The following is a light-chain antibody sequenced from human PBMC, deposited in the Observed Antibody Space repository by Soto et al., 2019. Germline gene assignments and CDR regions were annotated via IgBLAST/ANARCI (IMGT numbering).Light chain of an antibody. J-gene: IGKJ3*01. CDR1: QSISNY. CDR2: AAS. Sequence: DIQMTQSPSSLSASVGDRVTITCRASQSISNYLHWYQQKPGKAPKLLIYAASSLQGDVPSRFSASGSGTDFTLTISSLQPDDFATYYRQQSYSTPLTFGPGTKVDIK. CDR3: QQSYSTPLT. V-gene: IGKV1-39*01.